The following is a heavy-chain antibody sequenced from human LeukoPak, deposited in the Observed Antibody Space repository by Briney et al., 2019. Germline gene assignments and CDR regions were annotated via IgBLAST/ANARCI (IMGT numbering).Heavy chain of an antibody. CDR2: ISWNSGSI. J-gene: IGHJ3*01. Sequence: GRFLRLSCAASGFTFDDYAMHWVRQAAGKGLEWVSGISWNSGSIGYADSVKGRFTISRDNAKNSLYLQMNSQRAEDMALYYTPATSGQVVAEGVFVLWGERTMVTVSS. CDR3: PATSGQVVAEGVFVL. V-gene: IGHV3-9*03. D-gene: IGHD2-15*01. CDR1: GFTFDDYA.